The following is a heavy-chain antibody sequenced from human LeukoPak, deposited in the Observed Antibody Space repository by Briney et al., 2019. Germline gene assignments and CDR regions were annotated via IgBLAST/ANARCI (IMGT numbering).Heavy chain of an antibody. J-gene: IGHJ3*02. CDR2: IIPIFGTA. Sequence: SVKVSCKASGGTFSSYAISWVRQAPGQGLEWMGGIIPIFGTANYAQKFQGRVTITADESTSTAYMELSSLRSEDTAVYYCATPRGDSNYPLDDAFDIWGQGTMVTDSS. D-gene: IGHD4-11*01. CDR3: ATPRGDSNYPLDDAFDI. V-gene: IGHV1-69*01. CDR1: GGTFSSYA.